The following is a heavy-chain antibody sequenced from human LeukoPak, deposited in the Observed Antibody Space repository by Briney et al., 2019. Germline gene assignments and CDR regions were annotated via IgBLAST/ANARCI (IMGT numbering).Heavy chain of an antibody. V-gene: IGHV3-23*01. D-gene: IGHD3-9*01. CDR2: ISGSGGST. CDR1: GFTFSSYA. CDR3: AKAQTKGVLRYFDWLTDY. J-gene: IGHJ4*02. Sequence: GGSLRLSCAASGFTFSSYAMSWVRQAPGKGLEWVSAISGSGGSTYYADSVKGRFTISRDNSKDTLYLQMNSLRAEDTAVYYCAKAQTKGVLRYFDWLTDYWGQGTLVTVSS.